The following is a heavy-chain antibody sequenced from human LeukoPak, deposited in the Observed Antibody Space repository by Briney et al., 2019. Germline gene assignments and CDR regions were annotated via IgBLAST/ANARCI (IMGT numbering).Heavy chain of an antibody. V-gene: IGHV3-48*03. J-gene: IGHJ4*02. D-gene: IGHD3-22*01. CDR2: ISSSGSAK. Sequence: PGRSLRLSCAASGFTFSSHEMNWVRQAPGKGLEWVSYISSSGSAKYYADSVKGRFTISRDNAKNSLDLQMNSLRAEDTAVYYCARAAHYDSSGYYRPDYWGQGTLVTVSS. CDR3: ARAAHYDSSGYYRPDY. CDR1: GFTFSSHE.